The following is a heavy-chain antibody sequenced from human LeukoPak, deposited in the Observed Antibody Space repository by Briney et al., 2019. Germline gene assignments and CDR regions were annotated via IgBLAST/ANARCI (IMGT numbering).Heavy chain of an antibody. CDR3: ARFTYYYDSSGYTFGGMDV. CDR2: INHDGST. CDR1: GGSFSGHY. Sequence: PSETLSLTCAVYGGSFSGHYWNWIRQHPGKGLEWIGGINHDGSTNSNPSLRSRVTISVDTSKNQFSLKLSSVTAADTAVYYCARFTYYYDSSGYTFGGMDVWGQGTTVTVSS. D-gene: IGHD3-22*01. J-gene: IGHJ6*02. V-gene: IGHV4-34*01.